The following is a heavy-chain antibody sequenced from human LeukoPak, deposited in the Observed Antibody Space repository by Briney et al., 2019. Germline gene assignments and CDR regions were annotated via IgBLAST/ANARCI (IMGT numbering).Heavy chain of an antibody. CDR2: INWNGGST. CDR1: GFTFDDYG. J-gene: IGHJ6*03. V-gene: IGHV3-20*04. Sequence: PGGSLRLSCAASGFTFDDYGMSWVRQAPGKGLEWVCGINWNGGSTGYADPVKGRFTISRDNAKNSLYLQMNSLRAEDTALYYCARRRVGALYYYDYMDVWGKGTTVTVSS. CDR3: ARRRVGALYYYDYMDV. D-gene: IGHD1-26*01.